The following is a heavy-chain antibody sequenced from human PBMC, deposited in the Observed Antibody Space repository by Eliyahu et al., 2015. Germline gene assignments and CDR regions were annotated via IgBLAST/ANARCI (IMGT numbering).Heavy chain of an antibody. Sequence: QITLTESGPTLVKPTETLPLTCTFSXVSLTTXXVGVGWNRQPPGKAPEWLALIXWDNVKRXXPSLESRLTVTKDTSKNQVVLTMTNMDPVDTATYYCVHRRSKPAGPTDYWGQGTLVTVSS. CDR2: IXWDNVK. CDR3: VHRRSKPAGPTDY. J-gene: IGHJ4*02. D-gene: IGHD6-19*01. CDR1: XVSLTTXXVG. V-gene: IGHV2-5*02.